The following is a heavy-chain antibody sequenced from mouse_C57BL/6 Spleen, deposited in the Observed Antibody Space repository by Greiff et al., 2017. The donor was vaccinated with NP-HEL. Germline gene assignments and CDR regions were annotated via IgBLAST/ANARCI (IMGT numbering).Heavy chain of an antibody. D-gene: IGHD2-1*01. Sequence: QVQLQQPGAELVKPGASVKLSCKASGYTFTSYWMHWVKQRPGQGLEWIGMIHPNSGSTNYNEKFKSKATLTVDKSSSTAYMQLSSLTSEDSAVYYCARSPNYGNYAMDYWGQGTSVTVSS. J-gene: IGHJ4*01. CDR1: GYTFTSYW. CDR2: IHPNSGST. CDR3: ARSPNYGNYAMDY. V-gene: IGHV1-64*01.